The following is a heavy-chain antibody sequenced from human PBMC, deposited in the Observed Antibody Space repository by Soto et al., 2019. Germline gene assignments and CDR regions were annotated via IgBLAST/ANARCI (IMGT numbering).Heavy chain of an antibody. CDR2: IWYDGSNK. CDR1: EFTFSHYG. D-gene: IGHD3-10*01. Sequence: QVQLAESGGGLVQPGRSLRLSCAASEFTFSHYGMHWVRQAPGKGLARVELIWYDGSNKYYPDSVKGPFTISRDNSKSTMYLHTNSLTAEDTAVYDCARDPYNYASGRDNIDYYAVDVWGRGTTVTFSS. V-gene: IGHV3-33*01. CDR3: ARDPYNYASGRDNIDYYAVDV. J-gene: IGHJ6*02.